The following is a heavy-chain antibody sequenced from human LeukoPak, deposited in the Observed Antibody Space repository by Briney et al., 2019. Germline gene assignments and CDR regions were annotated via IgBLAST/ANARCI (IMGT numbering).Heavy chain of an antibody. V-gene: IGHV1-8*01. CDR1: GYTFTSYD. D-gene: IGHD1-26*01. CDR3: ATNMGGSYYVDY. CDR2: MNPNSGNT. J-gene: IGHJ4*02. Sequence: ASVKVSCKASGYTFTSYDSNWVRQSTGQGLEWMGWMNPNSGNTGYAQKFQGRVTMTRNTSISTAYMELSSLRSEDTAVYYCATNMGGSYYVDYWGQGTLVTVSS.